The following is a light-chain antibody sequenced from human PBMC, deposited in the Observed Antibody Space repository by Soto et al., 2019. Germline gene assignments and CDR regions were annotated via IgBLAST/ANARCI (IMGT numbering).Light chain of an antibody. CDR1: SSNIGNNH. Sequence: QSVLTQTPSVSAAPGQRVTISCSGSSSNIGNNHVSWYQQLPGTAPKLLIYDNYKRPSGIPDRFSGSKSGTSATLGITGLPPGDEADYYCGTWDSNLGGVFGGGTKLTVL. J-gene: IGLJ2*01. V-gene: IGLV1-51*01. CDR2: DNY. CDR3: GTWDSNLGGV.